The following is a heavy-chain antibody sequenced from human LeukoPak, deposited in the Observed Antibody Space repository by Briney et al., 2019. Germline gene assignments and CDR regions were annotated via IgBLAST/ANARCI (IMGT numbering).Heavy chain of an antibody. D-gene: IGHD6-19*01. CDR1: GFTFSSYG. CDR2: ISYDGSNK. J-gene: IGHJ3*02. V-gene: IGHV3-30*18. CDR3: AKDGRGYSSGWTDAFDI. Sequence: PGRSLRLSCAASGFTFSSYGMHWVRQAPGKGLERVAVISYDGSNKYYADSVKGRFTISRDNSKNTLYLQMNSLRAEDTAVYYCAKDGRGYSSGWTDAFDIWGQGTMVTVSS.